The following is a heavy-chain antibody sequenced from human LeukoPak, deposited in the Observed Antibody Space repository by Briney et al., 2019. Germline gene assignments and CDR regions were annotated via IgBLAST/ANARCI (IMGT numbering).Heavy chain of an antibody. CDR2: IIPIFGTA. Sequence: SVMVSCKASGGTFSSYAISWVRQAPGQGLEWMGGIIPIFGTANYAQKFQGRVTITADESTSTAYMELSSLRSEDTAVYYCAMGYDSSGYPLFDPWGQGTLVTVSS. V-gene: IGHV1-69*13. J-gene: IGHJ5*02. D-gene: IGHD3-22*01. CDR3: AMGYDSSGYPLFDP. CDR1: GGTFSSYA.